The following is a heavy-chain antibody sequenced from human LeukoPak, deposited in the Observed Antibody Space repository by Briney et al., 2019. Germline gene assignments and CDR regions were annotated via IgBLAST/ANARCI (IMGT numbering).Heavy chain of an antibody. Sequence: GGSLRLSCAASGFTFSNAWMSWVRQAPGKGLEWVGRIKSKTDGGTTDYAAPVKGRFTISRDDSKNTLYLQMNSLKTEDTAVYYCTTDVDSLDDYYYYYMDVWGKGTTVTVSS. CDR1: GFTFSNAW. J-gene: IGHJ6*03. V-gene: IGHV3-15*01. CDR3: TTDVDSLDDYYYYYMDV. D-gene: IGHD3/OR15-3a*01. CDR2: IKSKTDGGTT.